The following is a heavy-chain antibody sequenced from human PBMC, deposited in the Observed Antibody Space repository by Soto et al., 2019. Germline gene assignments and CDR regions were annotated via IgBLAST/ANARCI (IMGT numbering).Heavy chain of an antibody. CDR3: ARTRSAWSDFRYYSLDV. CDR2: ISYDSTKT. J-gene: IGHJ6*02. D-gene: IGHD1-26*01. Sequence: GGSLRLSCAASGFTFNSYGMHWVRQGPGNGLEWVAFISYDSTKTYYADSVKGRFTISRDNSNSALYVQMNSLTGEDTAVYYCARTRSAWSDFRYYSLDVWGQGTTVTVSS. CDR1: GFTFNSYG. V-gene: IGHV3-30*03.